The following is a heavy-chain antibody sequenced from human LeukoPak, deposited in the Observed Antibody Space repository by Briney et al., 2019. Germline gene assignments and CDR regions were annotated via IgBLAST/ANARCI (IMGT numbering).Heavy chain of an antibody. Sequence: PSGTLSLTCTVSGTSISSYYWSWIRQPPGKGLEWIGFIYTSGSTNYNPSLKSRVTISVDTSKNQFSLKLSSVTAADTAVYYCARLATGGGYNYFYYYMDVWGKGTTVTVSS. V-gene: IGHV4-4*09. CDR1: GTSISSYY. CDR2: IYTSGST. CDR3: ARLATGGGYNYFYYYMDV. J-gene: IGHJ6*03. D-gene: IGHD2-15*01.